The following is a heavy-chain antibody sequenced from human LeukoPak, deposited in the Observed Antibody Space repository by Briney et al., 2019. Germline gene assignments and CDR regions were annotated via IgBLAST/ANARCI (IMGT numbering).Heavy chain of an antibody. CDR1: GFIFISSG. CDR2: TQDDESNK. V-gene: IGHV3-30*02. J-gene: IGHJ6*03. CDR3: AKHMTERLHYYYLDV. Sequence: QSGGSLRLSCAASGFIFISSGMHWVRQAPGRGLEWVAFTQDDESNKYYSDSVKGRFTISRDNSKNTLFLQMSSLRPEDTALYYCAKHMTERLHYYYLDVWGRGTTVTVSS.